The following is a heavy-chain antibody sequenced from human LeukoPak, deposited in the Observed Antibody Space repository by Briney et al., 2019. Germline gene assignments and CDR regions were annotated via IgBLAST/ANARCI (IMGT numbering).Heavy chain of an antibody. D-gene: IGHD6-19*01. CDR2: ISGYNGHS. J-gene: IGHJ4*02. V-gene: IGHV1-18*04. CDR3: ARGPGIDVAGVFDY. CDR1: GYTFTSYG. Sequence: ASVKVSCKASGYTFTSYGINWVRQARGQGLEWMGWISGYNGHSKYVQKMQGRVTMTTDTSTNTAYMELRSLRSDNTAVYYCARGPGIDVAGVFDYWGQGSLVTVSS.